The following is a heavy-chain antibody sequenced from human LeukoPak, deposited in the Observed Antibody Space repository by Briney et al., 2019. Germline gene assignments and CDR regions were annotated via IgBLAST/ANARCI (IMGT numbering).Heavy chain of an antibody. CDR2: ISSSSSYI. Sequence: GGSLRLSCAASGFTFSSYSMNWVRQAPGKGLEWVSSISSSSSYIYYADSVKGRFTISRDNAKNSLYLQMNSLRAEDTAVYYCARDLWEGDILTGPAIWGQGAMVTVSS. CDR1: GFTFSSYS. D-gene: IGHD3-9*01. V-gene: IGHV3-21*01. J-gene: IGHJ3*02. CDR3: ARDLWEGDILTGPAI.